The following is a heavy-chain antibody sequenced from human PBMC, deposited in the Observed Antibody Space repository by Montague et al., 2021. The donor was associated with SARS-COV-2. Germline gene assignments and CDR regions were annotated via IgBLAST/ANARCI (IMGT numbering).Heavy chain of an antibody. CDR1: GGSITGYY. CDR2: IYDGGAV. V-gene: IGHV4-59*01. Sequence: SETLSLTCTVSGGSITGYYWSWLRRSPGKGLEWIAYIYDGGAVNYNPSLGSRVTISTDTSKNQLSLKVNPVTAADTAVYYCVRDHPYGGPRGAYDIGGQGTVVTVSS. CDR3: VRDHPYGGPRGAYDI. J-gene: IGHJ3*02. D-gene: IGHD4-23*01.